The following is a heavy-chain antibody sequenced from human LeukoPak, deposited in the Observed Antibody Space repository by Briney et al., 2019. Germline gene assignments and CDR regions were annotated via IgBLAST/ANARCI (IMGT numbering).Heavy chain of an antibody. J-gene: IGHJ4*02. CDR2: IYYSGST. Sequence: WVRQAPGKGLEWIGSIYYSGSTYYNPSLKSRVTISVDTSKNQFSLKLSSVTAADTAVYYCARLDYGDRGYYFDYWGQGTLVTVSS. V-gene: IGHV4-39*01. D-gene: IGHD4-17*01. CDR3: ARLDYGDRGYYFDY.